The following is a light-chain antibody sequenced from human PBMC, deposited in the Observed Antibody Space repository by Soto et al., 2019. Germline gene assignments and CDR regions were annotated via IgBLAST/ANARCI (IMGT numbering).Light chain of an antibody. V-gene: IGKV3D-15*01. CDR3: QQYNSNSGT. Sequence: EIVMTQSPATLSVSPGGRATLSCSASQRISDTLAWYQQKPGQAPRLLIYGASSRATRIPDSFSGSGSGTEFTLTISSLKPDDFATYYCQQYNSNSGTVGQGTKVDIK. CDR2: GAS. J-gene: IGKJ1*01. CDR1: QRISDT.